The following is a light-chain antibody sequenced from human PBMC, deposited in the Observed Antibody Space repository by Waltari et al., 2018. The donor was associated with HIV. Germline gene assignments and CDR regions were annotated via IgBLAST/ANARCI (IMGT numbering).Light chain of an antibody. Sequence: EIVLTQSPDFQSVTPKETVTITCRASQNIGSNLHWYQQKPDQSPKLVIKYASRSFSGVPSRFSGSGSGTDFSLTISRLEAEDAATYFCHQRSSLPHTFGQGTKLEIK. CDR1: QNIGSN. CDR2: YAS. J-gene: IGKJ2*01. CDR3: HQRSSLPHT. V-gene: IGKV6-21*01.